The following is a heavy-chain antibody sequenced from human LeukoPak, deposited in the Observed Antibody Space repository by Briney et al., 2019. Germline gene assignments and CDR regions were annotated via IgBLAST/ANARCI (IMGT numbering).Heavy chain of an antibody. D-gene: IGHD4-23*01. CDR3: TRGRYTTVVTPRWFDP. V-gene: IGHV3-49*04. CDR2: IRSKAYGGTT. CDR1: GFTLSDYY. J-gene: IGHJ5*02. Sequence: PGGSLRLSCAASGFTLSDYYMSWVRQAPGKGLEWVGFIRSKAYGGTTEYAASVKGRFTISRDDSKSIAYLQMNSLKTEDTAVYYCTRGRYTTVVTPRWFDPWGQGTLVTVSS.